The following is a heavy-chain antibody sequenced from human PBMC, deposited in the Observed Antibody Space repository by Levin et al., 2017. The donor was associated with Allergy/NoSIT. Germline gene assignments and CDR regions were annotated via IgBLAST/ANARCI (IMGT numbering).Heavy chain of an antibody. V-gene: IGHV3-33*01. Sequence: GESLKISCAASGFTFSSYGMYWVRQAPGKGLEWVAVIWYDGSNKYYADSVKGRFTISRDNSKNTLYLQMNSLRAEDTAVYYCAREKQQQVGQGYYYGMDVWGQGTTVTVSS. CDR3: AREKQQQVGQGYYYGMDV. D-gene: IGHD6-13*01. CDR1: GFTFSSYG. CDR2: IWYDGSNK. J-gene: IGHJ6*02.